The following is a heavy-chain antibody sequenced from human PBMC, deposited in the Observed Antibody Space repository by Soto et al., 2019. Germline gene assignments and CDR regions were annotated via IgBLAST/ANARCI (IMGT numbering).Heavy chain of an antibody. CDR2: ISYGGTDK. V-gene: IGHV3-30*18. CDR1: GFTFSGYG. CDR3: AKDLTTVTTSHYFYGMDV. D-gene: IGHD4-4*01. J-gene: IGHJ6*02. Sequence: HPGGSLRLCCAASGFTFSGYGMHWVRQAPGKGLEWVAAISYGGTDKYYPDSVKGRFTISRDNSDYTLYLQVNSLRAEDTAVYYCAKDLTTVTTSHYFYGMDVWGQGTTVTVSS.